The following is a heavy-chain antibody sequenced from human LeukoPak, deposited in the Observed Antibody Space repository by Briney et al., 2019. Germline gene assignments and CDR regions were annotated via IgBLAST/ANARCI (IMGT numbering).Heavy chain of an antibody. CDR3: AIGYHTNWFDP. D-gene: IGHD2-2*01. CDR2: IYDSGRT. V-gene: IGHV4-59*13. CDR1: GGSIRNYY. Sequence: PSETRSLPSTAPGGSIRNYYCSWIRQPPGKGLEWIGYIYDSGRTKYNPSLKSRVTISVDTSKNQFSLKLSSVTAADTAVYYCAIGYHTNWFDPWGQGTLVTVSS. J-gene: IGHJ5*02.